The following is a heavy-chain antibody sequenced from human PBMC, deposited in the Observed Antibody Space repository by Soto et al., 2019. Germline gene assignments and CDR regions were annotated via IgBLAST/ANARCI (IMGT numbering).Heavy chain of an antibody. CDR2: ISTSDGNT. Sequence: GASVKGSFKASCYTLSNFGISWGRQAPRQGPEWMGWISTSDGNTNYAQSLHDRVTMTIDGSTTTAYMELRSLTFDDTAMYYCARWFFASNDWYFGALDIRAQRTLVTGSS. J-gene: IGHJ1*01. CDR1: CYTLSNFG. V-gene: IGHV1-18*01. CDR3: ARWFFASNDWYFGALDI. D-gene: IGHD2-2*03.